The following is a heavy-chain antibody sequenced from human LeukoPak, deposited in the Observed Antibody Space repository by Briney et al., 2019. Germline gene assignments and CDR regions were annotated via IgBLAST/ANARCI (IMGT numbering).Heavy chain of an antibody. Sequence: GGSLRLSCAAYGFTFSDYYMSWIRQAPGKGPEWVSYIIGSGSTIYYADSVKGRFTISRDNAQNSLYLQMNSLRAEDTAVYYCARRYDVLTGYYRYWFFDLWGRGTLVTVSS. CDR2: IIGSGSTI. CDR3: ARRYDVLTGYYRYWFFDL. V-gene: IGHV3-11*01. D-gene: IGHD3-9*01. J-gene: IGHJ2*01. CDR1: GFTFSDYY.